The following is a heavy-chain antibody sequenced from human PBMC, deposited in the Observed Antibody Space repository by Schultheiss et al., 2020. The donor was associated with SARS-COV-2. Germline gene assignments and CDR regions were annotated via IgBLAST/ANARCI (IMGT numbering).Heavy chain of an antibody. CDR2: IYYSGST. CDR3: ASEWGITYYYDSSGYYPPDY. J-gene: IGHJ4*02. CDR1: GGSISSYY. Sequence: SQTLSLTCTVSGGSISSYYWGWIRQPPGKGLEWIGSIYYSGSTYYNPSLKSRVTISVDTSRNQFSLKLSSVTAADTAVYYCASEWGITYYYDSSGYYPPDYWGQGTLVTVSS. V-gene: IGHV4-39*01. D-gene: IGHD3-22*01.